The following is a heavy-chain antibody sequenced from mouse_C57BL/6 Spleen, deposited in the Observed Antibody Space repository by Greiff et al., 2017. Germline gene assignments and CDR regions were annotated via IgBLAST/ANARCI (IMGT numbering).Heavy chain of an antibody. J-gene: IGHJ1*03. Sequence: VQGVESGAELVKPGASVKISCKASGYAFSSYWMNWVKQRPGKGLEWIGQIYPGDGDTNYNGKFKGKATLTADKSSSTAYMQLSSLTSEDSAVYFCARSGGNYWYFDVWGTGTTVTVSS. CDR1: GYAFSSYW. V-gene: IGHV1-80*01. CDR3: ARSGGNYWYFDV. CDR2: IYPGDGDT. D-gene: IGHD2-1*01.